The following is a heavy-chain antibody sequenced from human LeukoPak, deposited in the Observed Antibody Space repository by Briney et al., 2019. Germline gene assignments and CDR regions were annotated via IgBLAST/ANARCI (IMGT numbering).Heavy chain of an antibody. J-gene: IGHJ5*02. Sequence: GESLKISCKGSGYSFTSYWIGWVRQMPGKGLEWMGIIYPGDSDTRYSPSFQGQVTISADKSISTAYLQWSSLKASDTAMYYCARMVTMVRGVGRFDPWGQGTLVTVSS. CDR2: IYPGDSDT. V-gene: IGHV5-51*01. CDR3: ARMVTMVRGVGRFDP. D-gene: IGHD3-10*01. CDR1: GYSFTSYW.